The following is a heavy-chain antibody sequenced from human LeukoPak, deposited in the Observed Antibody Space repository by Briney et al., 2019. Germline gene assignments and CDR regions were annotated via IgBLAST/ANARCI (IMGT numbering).Heavy chain of an antibody. V-gene: IGHV3-30-3*01. CDR1: GFTFSSYA. J-gene: IGHJ4*02. CDR3: AREQPAAQGYYFDY. Sequence: GGSLRLSCAASGFTFSSYAMHWVRQAPGKGLEWVAVISYDGSNKYYADSVKGRFTISRDNSKNTLYLQMNSLRAEDTAVYYCAREQPAAQGYYFDYWGQGTLVTVSS. CDR2: ISYDGSNK. D-gene: IGHD2-2*01.